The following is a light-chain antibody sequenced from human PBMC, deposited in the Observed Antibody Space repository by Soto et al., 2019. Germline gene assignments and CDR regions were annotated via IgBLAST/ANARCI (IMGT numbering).Light chain of an antibody. V-gene: IGKV1-5*01. J-gene: IGKJ1*01. Sequence: IQMTQSPSILSASVGDRVTITCRASQSISTWLAWYPQKPEKAPKLLIHDASTLESGVTSRFSGSGAGTEFTLTISSLQPDDFATYDCQQYNSYSRTFGQGTRV. CDR2: DAS. CDR1: QSISTW. CDR3: QQYNSYSRT.